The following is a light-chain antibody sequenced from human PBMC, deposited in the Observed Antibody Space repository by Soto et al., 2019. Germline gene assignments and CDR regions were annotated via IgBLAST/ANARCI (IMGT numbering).Light chain of an antibody. CDR2: DNI. Sequence: QSVLTQSPSVSAAPGQKVTISCSGTSSNIGNNYVSWYQQFPDTATKLLIYDNIKRPSGIPDRFSGSNSGTSATLVITGLLTGDEADYYCGTWDGSRNWVFGGGTKVTVL. V-gene: IGLV1-51*01. J-gene: IGLJ3*02. CDR1: SSNIGNNY. CDR3: GTWDGSRNWV.